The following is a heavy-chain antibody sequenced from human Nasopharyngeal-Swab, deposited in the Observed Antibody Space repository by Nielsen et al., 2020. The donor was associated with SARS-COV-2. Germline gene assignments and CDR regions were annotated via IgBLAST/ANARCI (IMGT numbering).Heavy chain of an antibody. Sequence: GESLKISCAASGFIFSTYTMNWVRQAPGKGLEWLSSIRSSTSYIYYADSVKGRFTISRDNAKNSLYLQMNSLRTEDTAVYYCATSGYSGGWIFWGQGTLVTVSS. D-gene: IGHD6-19*01. CDR1: GFIFSTYT. J-gene: IGHJ4*02. CDR3: ATSGYSGGWIF. CDR2: IRSSTSYI. V-gene: IGHV3-21*01.